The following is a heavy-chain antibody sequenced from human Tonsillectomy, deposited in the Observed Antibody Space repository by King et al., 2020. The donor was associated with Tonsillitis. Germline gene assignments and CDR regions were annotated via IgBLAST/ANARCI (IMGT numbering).Heavy chain of an antibody. CDR3: ESLEGTPGGILVVPAADDWYFDL. CDR1: GFTFSSYG. D-gene: IGHD2-2*01. V-gene: IGHV3-33*01. CDR2: IWYDGSNK. J-gene: IGHJ2*01. Sequence: QLVESGGGVVQPGRSLRLSCAASGFTFSSYGMHWVRQAPGKGLEWVAVIWYDGSNKYYADSVKGRFTISRDNSKNTLYLQMNSLRAEDTAVYYCESLEGTPGGILVVPAADDWYFDLWGRGTLVTVSS.